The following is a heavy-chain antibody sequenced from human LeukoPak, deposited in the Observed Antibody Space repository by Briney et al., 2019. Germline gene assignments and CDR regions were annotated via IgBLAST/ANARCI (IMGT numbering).Heavy chain of an antibody. Sequence: GESLKISCKGSGYSFTSYWIGWVRQMPGKGLEWMGIIYPGDSDTRYSPSFQGQVTISADKSISTAYLQWSSLKASDTAMYYCARVNHDYGDYGLTQYFDYWGQGTLVTVSS. CDR1: GYSFTSYW. CDR3: ARVNHDYGDYGLTQYFDY. D-gene: IGHD4-17*01. CDR2: IYPGDSDT. V-gene: IGHV5-51*01. J-gene: IGHJ4*02.